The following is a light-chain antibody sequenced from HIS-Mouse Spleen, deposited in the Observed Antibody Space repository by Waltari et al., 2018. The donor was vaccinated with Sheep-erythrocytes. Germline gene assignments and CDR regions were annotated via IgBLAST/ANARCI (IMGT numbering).Light chain of an antibody. CDR2: DVS. CDR3: CSYAGSYTFWV. V-gene: IGLV2-11*01. Sequence: QSALTQPRSVSGSPGQSVTISCTGTSSDVGGYNYVSWYQQHPGKAPKLMIYDVSKRPSAFPVRFSGSKSGNTASLTISGLQAEDEADYYCCSYAGSYTFWVFGGGTKLTVL. J-gene: IGLJ3*02. CDR1: SSDVGGYNY.